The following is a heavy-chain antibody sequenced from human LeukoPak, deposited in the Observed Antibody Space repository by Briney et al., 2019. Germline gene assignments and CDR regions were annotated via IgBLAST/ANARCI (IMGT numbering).Heavy chain of an antibody. D-gene: IGHD3-10*01. CDR3: AKLTSDTRVRGVTADY. J-gene: IGHJ4*02. V-gene: IGHV3-23*01. Sequence: PGGSLRLSCAASGFTFSNYAMSWVRQAPGKGLEWVSSITANGGGTYYADSVKGRFSISRDNSRNTLYLQVTSLRAEDTAVYYCAKLTSDTRVRGVTADYWGQGTLVTVSS. CDR1: GFTFSNYA. CDR2: ITANGGGT.